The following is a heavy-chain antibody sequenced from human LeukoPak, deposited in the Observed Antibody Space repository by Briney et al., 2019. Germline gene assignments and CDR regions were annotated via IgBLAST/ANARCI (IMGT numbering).Heavy chain of an antibody. CDR1: GGSISSYY. J-gene: IGHJ5*01. CDR2: IYSSGST. CDR3: ARHYSDPYWFNS. V-gene: IGHV4-59*08. Sequence: SETLSLTCTVSGGSISSYYWSWIRQPPGKGLEWIGYIYSSGSTNYNPSLKSRVTISVDTSKNQFSLKLSSVTAADTAVYYCARHYSDPYWFNSWVQGTLVTVSS. D-gene: IGHD2-15*01.